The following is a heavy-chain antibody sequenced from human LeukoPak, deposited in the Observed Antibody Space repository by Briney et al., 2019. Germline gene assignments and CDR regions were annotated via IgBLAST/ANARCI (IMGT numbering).Heavy chain of an antibody. CDR1: GGTFSSYA. CDR2: IIPIFGTA. V-gene: IGHV1-69*05. J-gene: IGHJ3*02. Sequence: ASVKVSCKASGGTFSSYAISWVRQAPGQGLEWMGGIIPIFGTANYAQKFQGRVTMTRDTSTSTVYMELSSLRSEDTAVYYCARDRWSFRITIFGVVPRAFDIWGQGTMVTVSS. D-gene: IGHD3-3*01. CDR3: ARDRWSFRITIFGVVPRAFDI.